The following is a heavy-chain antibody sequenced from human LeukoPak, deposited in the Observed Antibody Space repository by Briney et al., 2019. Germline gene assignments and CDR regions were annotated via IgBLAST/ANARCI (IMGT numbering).Heavy chain of an antibody. CDR3: ARGGDYAGVAALLDL. D-gene: IGHD4-23*01. J-gene: IGHJ4*02. Sequence: GGSLRLSCAASGFTSSDHYMSWIRQAPGKGPEWVAYISTCAAIIYYVDSVRGRFTVSADNAKNSLYLQMNSLRPEDTALYYCARGGDYAGVAALLDLWGQGTPVTVSS. V-gene: IGHV3-11*01. CDR1: GFTSSDHY. CDR2: ISTCAAII.